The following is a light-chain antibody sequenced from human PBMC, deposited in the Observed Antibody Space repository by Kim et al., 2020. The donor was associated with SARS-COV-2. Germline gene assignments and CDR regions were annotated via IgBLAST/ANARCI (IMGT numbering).Light chain of an antibody. Sequence: DIQMTQSPSTVSASVGDRVIITCRASQNVGNWVGWYQQKPGKAPNLLLYDASSLESGVPSRFSGSGSGTEFTLTISSLQADDFATYYCQQYGTYWTFGQGTKVDIK. CDR1: QNVGNW. CDR3: QQYGTYWT. CDR2: DAS. J-gene: IGKJ1*01. V-gene: IGKV1-5*01.